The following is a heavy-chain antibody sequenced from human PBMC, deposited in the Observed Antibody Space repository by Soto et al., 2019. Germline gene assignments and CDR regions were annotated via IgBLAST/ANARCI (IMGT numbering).Heavy chain of an antibody. CDR1: GFTFSSYG. V-gene: IGHV3-33*01. CDR3: ARDRGGYDFPDAFDI. CDR2: IWYDGSNK. D-gene: IGHD5-12*01. Sequence: QVQLVESGGGVVQPGRSLRLSCAASGFTFSSYGMHWVRQAPGKGLEWVAVIWYDGSNKYYADSVKGRFTISRDNSKNTLYLQMNSLRAEDTAVYYRARDRGGYDFPDAFDIWGQGTMVTVSS. J-gene: IGHJ3*02.